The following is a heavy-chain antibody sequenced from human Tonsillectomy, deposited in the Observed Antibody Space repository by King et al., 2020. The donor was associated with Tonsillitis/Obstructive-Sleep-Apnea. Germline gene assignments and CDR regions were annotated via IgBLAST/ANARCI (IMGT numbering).Heavy chain of an antibody. CDR3: ARGRRWYYNWFDP. V-gene: IGHV4-39*01. CDR1: GGSVSSSSHY. J-gene: IGHJ5*02. CDR2: SPYTGNT. Sequence: LQLQESGPGLVKPSETLSLTCTVSGGSVSSSSHYWGWIRQPPGKGLEWIGSSPYTGNTYYNPSLKSRVTISVDTSKNLFSLNLNSVTAADTAVYYCARGRRWYYNWFDPWGQGTLVTVSS. D-gene: IGHD6-13*01.